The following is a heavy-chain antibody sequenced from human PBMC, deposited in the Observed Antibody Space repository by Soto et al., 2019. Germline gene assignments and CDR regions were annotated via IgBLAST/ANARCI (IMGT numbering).Heavy chain of an antibody. V-gene: IGHV1-69*02. CDR2: IIPILGIA. CDR3: ARYLGYCSGGSCYSDDAFDI. Sequence: SVKVSCKASGGTFSSYTISWVRQAPGQGLEWMGRIIPILGIANYAQKFQGRVTITADKSTSTAYMEPSSLRSEDTAVYYCARYLGYCSGGSCYSDDAFDIWGQGTMVTVSS. J-gene: IGHJ3*02. D-gene: IGHD2-15*01. CDR1: GGTFSSYT.